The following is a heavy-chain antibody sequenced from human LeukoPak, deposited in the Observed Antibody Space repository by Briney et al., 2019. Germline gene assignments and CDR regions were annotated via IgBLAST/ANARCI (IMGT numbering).Heavy chain of an antibody. J-gene: IGHJ4*02. V-gene: IGHV3-48*01. D-gene: IGHD2-15*01. Sequence: PGGSLRLSCAASGFTFSSYSMNWVRQAPGKGLEWVSYISPSSSIIDYADSVKGRFTISRDRAKNSLYLQMNSLRAEDTAVYYCARDSCSGGSCYAFDHWGQGTPVTVSS. CDR2: ISPSSSII. CDR3: ARDSCSGGSCYAFDH. CDR1: GFTFSSYS.